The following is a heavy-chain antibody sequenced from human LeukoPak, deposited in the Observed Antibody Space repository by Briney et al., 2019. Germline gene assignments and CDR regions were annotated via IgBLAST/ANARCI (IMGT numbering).Heavy chain of an antibody. CDR2: IYSGGST. D-gene: IGHD2-2*02. V-gene: IGHV3-66*01. Sequence: GGSLRLSCAASGFIVSSNYMSWVRQAPGKGLEWVSVIYSGGSTYYADSVKGRFTISRDNSKNTLYLQMNSLRAEDTAVYYCARAIGEYQLLYADYWGQGTLVTVSS. CDR1: GFIVSSNY. J-gene: IGHJ4*02. CDR3: ARAIGEYQLLYADY.